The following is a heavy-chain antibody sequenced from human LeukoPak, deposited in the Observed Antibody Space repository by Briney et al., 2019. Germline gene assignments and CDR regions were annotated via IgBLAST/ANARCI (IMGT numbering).Heavy chain of an antibody. CDR3: ARSLPGSGSYYSRGADY. Sequence: GESLRLSCAASGFTFSSYGMHWVRQAPGKGLEWVAVIWFDGTNKHYADSVKGRFTISRDNSKNTLYLQMNSLRAEDTAVYYCARSLPGSGSYYSRGADYWGQGTLVTVSS. CDR2: IWFDGTNK. J-gene: IGHJ4*02. V-gene: IGHV3-33*01. CDR1: GFTFSSYG. D-gene: IGHD3-10*01.